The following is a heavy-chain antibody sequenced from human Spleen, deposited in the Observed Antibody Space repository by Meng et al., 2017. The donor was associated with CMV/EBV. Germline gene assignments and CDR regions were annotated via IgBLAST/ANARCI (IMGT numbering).Heavy chain of an antibody. Sequence: GSLRLSCAASGFTFSVYDMHWVRQATGQGLEWVSSIRSGGNTNYPDSVRGRFTISRENAKNSLYLHMNSLRAGDTAVYYCVRVSSGSYIDYWGQGALVTVSS. J-gene: IGHJ4*02. CDR2: IRSGGNT. V-gene: IGHV3-13*01. D-gene: IGHD5-12*01. CDR3: VRVSSGSYIDY. CDR1: GFTFSVYD.